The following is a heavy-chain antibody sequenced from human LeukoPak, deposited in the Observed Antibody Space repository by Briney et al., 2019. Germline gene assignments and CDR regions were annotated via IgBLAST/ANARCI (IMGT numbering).Heavy chain of an antibody. V-gene: IGHV1-18*01. Sequence: EASVKVSCKASGYRFTSYAISWVRQAPGQGLEWMGWISAYNGNTNYAQKLQGRVTMTTDTSTSTAYMELRSLRSDDTAVYYCARGLEWLTRRHTWFDPWGQGTLVTVSS. J-gene: IGHJ5*02. CDR1: GYRFTSYA. CDR3: ARGLEWLTRRHTWFDP. D-gene: IGHD3-3*01. CDR2: ISAYNGNT.